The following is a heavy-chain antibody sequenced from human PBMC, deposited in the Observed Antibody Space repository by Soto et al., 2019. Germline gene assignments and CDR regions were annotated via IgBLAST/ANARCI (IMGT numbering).Heavy chain of an antibody. J-gene: IGHJ4*02. V-gene: IGHV3-30*18. D-gene: IGHD6-13*01. Sequence: PGGSLRLSCAASGFTFSSYGMHWVRQAPGKGLEWVAVISYDGSNKYYADSVKGRFTISRDNSKNTLYLQMNSLRAEDTAVYYCAKEEWGIASSWGQGTLVTVSS. CDR3: AKEEWGIASS. CDR2: ISYDGSNK. CDR1: GFTFSSYG.